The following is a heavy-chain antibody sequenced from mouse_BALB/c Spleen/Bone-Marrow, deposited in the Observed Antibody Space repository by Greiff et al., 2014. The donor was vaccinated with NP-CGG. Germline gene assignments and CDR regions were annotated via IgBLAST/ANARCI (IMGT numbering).Heavy chain of an antibody. Sequence: VQLQQSGPGLVQPSQSLSITCTVSGFSLTSYGVHWVRQSPGKGLEWLGVIWSGGSTDHNAAFISRLSISKDNSKSQVFFKMNSLQANDTAIYYCARKRRYYAMDYWGQGTSVTVSS. CDR3: ARKRRYYAMDY. CDR1: GFSLTSYG. V-gene: IGHV2-2*02. J-gene: IGHJ4*01. CDR2: IWSGGST.